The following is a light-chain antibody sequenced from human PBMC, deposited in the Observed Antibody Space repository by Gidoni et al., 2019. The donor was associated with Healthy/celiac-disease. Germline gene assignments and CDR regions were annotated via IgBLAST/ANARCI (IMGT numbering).Light chain of an antibody. J-gene: IGKJ2*01. Sequence: EIVLTPSPGTLSLSPGERATLSCRASQSVSSSYLAWYQQKPGQAPRLLIYGASSRATGIPDRFSGSRSGTDFTLTISRLEPEDFAVYYCQQYGSSPPNTFGQXTKLEIK. V-gene: IGKV3-20*01. CDR2: GAS. CDR1: QSVSSSY. CDR3: QQYGSSPPNT.